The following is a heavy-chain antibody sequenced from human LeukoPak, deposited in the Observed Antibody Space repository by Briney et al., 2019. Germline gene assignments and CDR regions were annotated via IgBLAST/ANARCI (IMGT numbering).Heavy chain of an antibody. CDR2: ISYDGSNK. D-gene: IGHD3-10*01. Sequence: GGSLRLSCAASGFTFSSYVMHWVRQAPGKGLEWVAVISYDGSNKYYADSVKGRFTISRDNSKNTLYLQMNSLRAEDTAVYYCARGKNYGSGSYYGDYYYYYMDVWGKGTTVTVSS. CDR3: ARGKNYGSGSYYGDYYYYYMDV. V-gene: IGHV3-30*04. J-gene: IGHJ6*03. CDR1: GFTFSSYV.